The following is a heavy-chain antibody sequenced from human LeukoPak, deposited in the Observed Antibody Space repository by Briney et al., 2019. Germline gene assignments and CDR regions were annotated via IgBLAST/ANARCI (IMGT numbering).Heavy chain of an antibody. D-gene: IGHD3-22*01. CDR2: ISSSSSTV. Sequence: GGSLRLSCAASGFTFSSYSMNWVRQAPGKGLEWVSYISSSSSTVYYADSVKGRFTISRDNGKNTLYLQMNSLRAEDTAVYYCARGSTYYDSSGQVPFDYWGQGTLVTVSS. J-gene: IGHJ4*02. V-gene: IGHV3-48*01. CDR3: ARGSTYYDSSGQVPFDY. CDR1: GFTFSSYS.